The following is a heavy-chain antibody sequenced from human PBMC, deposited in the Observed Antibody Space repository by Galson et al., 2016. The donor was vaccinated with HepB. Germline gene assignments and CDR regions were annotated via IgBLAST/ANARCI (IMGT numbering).Heavy chain of an antibody. Sequence: PALVKPTQTLTLTCTFSGFSLSTSGVGVGWIRQPPGKALEWLAIIYWDDDKRYRPSLESRLTITKDTSKNHVVLTMTNMDPVDTATYYCAHKLRWDRTFDFWGQGTLVTVSS. CDR2: IYWDDDK. J-gene: IGHJ4*02. CDR1: GFSLSTSGVG. CDR3: AHKLRWDRTFDF. D-gene: IGHD1-26*01. V-gene: IGHV2-5*02.